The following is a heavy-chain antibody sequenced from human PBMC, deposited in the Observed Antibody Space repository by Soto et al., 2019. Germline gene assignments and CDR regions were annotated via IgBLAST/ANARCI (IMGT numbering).Heavy chain of an antibody. J-gene: IGHJ6*02. V-gene: IGHV1-69*01. CDR2: IIPIFGTA. CDR3: ARGTCSGGSCYSRIYYYYYGMDV. CDR1: GGTFSSYA. Sequence: QVQLVQSGAEVKKPGSSVKVSCKASGGTFSSYAISWVRQATGQGLEWMGGIIPIFGTANYAQKFQGRVTITADESTSTAYMELSSLRSEDTAVYYCARGTCSGGSCYSRIYYYYYGMDVWGQGTTVTVSS. D-gene: IGHD2-15*01.